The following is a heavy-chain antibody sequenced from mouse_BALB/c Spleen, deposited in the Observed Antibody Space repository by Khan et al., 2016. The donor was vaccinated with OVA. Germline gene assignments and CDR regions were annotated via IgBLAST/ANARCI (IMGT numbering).Heavy chain of an antibody. CDR3: ARGAFGY. V-gene: IGHV1S135*01. J-gene: IGHJ3*01. CDR2: IDPFNGGS. CDR1: GYSFTSYY. Sequence: VQLQQSGPELTKPGASVNISCKASGYSFTSYYIHWVKQSHEKSLEWIGFIDPFNGGSDYNQKFKGKATLTVDKSSSTAYMHLSSLTSEDSAVYYCARGAFGYWGQGTLVTVSA.